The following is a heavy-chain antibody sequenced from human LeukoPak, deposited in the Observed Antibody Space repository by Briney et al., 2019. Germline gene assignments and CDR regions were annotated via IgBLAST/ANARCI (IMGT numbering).Heavy chain of an antibody. CDR1: GYTFSSYA. D-gene: IGHD2-15*01. CDR2: INAGNGNT. CDR3: AIHCSGGSCSRSYYFDY. Sequence: ASVKVSCKASGYTFSSYAMHWVRQAPGQGLEWMGWINAGNGNTKYSQKFQDRITFTSDTSASTAYMELSSLRSEDTAVYYCAIHCSGGSCSRSYYFDYWGQGPLVTVSS. V-gene: IGHV1-3*01. J-gene: IGHJ4*02.